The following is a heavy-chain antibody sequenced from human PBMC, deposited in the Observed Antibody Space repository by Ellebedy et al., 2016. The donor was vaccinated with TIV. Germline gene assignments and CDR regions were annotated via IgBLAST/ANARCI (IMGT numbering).Heavy chain of an antibody. CDR1: GFTVSSNY. D-gene: IGHD6-13*01. CDR2: IYSGGDI. CDR3: ASKRFGYSSTWYRGWYFDL. J-gene: IGHJ2*01. Sequence: GESLKISCAASGFTVSSNYMSWVRQAPGKGLEWVSVIYSGGDIYYADSVKGRFTISRDNSNNTLYLQMNSLRAEDTAVYYCASKRFGYSSTWYRGWYFDLWGRGTLVTVSS. V-gene: IGHV3-53*01.